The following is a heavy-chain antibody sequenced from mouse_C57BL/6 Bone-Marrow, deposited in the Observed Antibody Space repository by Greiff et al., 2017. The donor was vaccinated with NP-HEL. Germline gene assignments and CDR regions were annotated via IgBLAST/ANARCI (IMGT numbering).Heavy chain of an antibody. V-gene: IGHV14-4*01. J-gene: IGHJ3*01. CDR3: TAHYYGSSSFAY. D-gene: IGHD1-1*01. Sequence: EVQLQQSGAELVRPGASVKLSCTASGFNIKDDYMHWVKQRPEKGLEWIGWIVPENGDHEYASKFQGMATITADASSNTAYLQLSSLTSEDTAVYYCTAHYYGSSSFAYWGQGTLVTVSA. CDR2: IVPENGDH. CDR1: GFNIKDDY.